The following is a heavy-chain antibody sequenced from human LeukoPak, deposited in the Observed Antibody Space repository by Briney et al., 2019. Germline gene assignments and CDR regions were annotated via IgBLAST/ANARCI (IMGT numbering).Heavy chain of an antibody. V-gene: IGHV4-38-2*01. J-gene: IGHJ4*02. CDR3: ARLVTVTTGGYYFDY. CDR1: GYSISSGYY. D-gene: IGHD4-17*01. Sequence: SETLSLTGAVSGYSISSGYYWGWIRQPPGKGLEWIGSIYHSGSTYYNPSLKSRVTISVDTSKNQFSLKLSSVTAADTAVYYCARLVTVTTGGYYFDYWGQGTLVTVSS. CDR2: IYHSGST.